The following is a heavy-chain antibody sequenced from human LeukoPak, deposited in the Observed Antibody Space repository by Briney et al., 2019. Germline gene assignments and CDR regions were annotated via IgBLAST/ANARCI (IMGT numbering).Heavy chain of an antibody. CDR2: ISYDGSNK. V-gene: IGHV3-30*04. Sequence: GGSPRLSCAASGFTFSSYAMHWVRQAPGKGLEWVAVISYDGSNKYYADSVKGRFTISRDNSKNTLYLQMNSLRAEDTALYYCAKDPMTTVTTTAYWGQGTLVIVSS. CDR1: GFTFSSYA. J-gene: IGHJ4*02. D-gene: IGHD4-17*01. CDR3: AKDPMTTVTTTAY.